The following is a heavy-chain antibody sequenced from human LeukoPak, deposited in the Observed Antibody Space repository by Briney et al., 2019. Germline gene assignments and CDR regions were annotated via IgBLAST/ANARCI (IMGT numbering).Heavy chain of an antibody. V-gene: IGHV3-7*01. D-gene: IGHD6-13*01. CDR3: ARVLGGWYRSLYYFDY. J-gene: IGHJ4*02. Sequence: PGGSLRLSCAASGFTFSSYWMSWVRQAPGKGLEWVANIKQDGSEKYYVDSVKGRFTISRDNAKNSLYLQMNSLRAEDTAVYYCARVLGGWYRSLYYFDYWGQGTLVTVSS. CDR2: IKQDGSEK. CDR1: GFTFSSYW.